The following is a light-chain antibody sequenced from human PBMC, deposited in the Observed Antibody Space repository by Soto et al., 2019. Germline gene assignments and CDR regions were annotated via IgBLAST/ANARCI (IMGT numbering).Light chain of an antibody. J-gene: IGKJ1*01. Sequence: EIVLTQSPGTLSLSPGERATLSCRASQTVSSDYLAWYQQRPGQAPRLLIYGASSRATGTPDRFSGSGSGTDFTLTINRLEPEDFAVYYCQQYGNAPWTFGQGTKVDIK. CDR3: QQYGNAPWT. CDR1: QTVSSDY. CDR2: GAS. V-gene: IGKV3-20*01.